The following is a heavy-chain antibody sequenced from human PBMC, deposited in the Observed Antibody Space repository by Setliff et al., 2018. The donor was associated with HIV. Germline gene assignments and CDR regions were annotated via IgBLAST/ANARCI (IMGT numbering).Heavy chain of an antibody. CDR1: RSTFNSHT. CDR3: ARVAWYYSFWSGLGDAFDI. Sequence: ASVKVSCKASRSTFNSHTINWVRQAPGQGLDWMGRIIPILGVANYAQRFQGKVTITADKSTSTAYMELTSLRFDDTAMYYCARVAWYYSFWSGLGDAFDIWGQGTMVTVSS. CDR2: IIPILGVA. J-gene: IGHJ3*02. V-gene: IGHV1-69*02. D-gene: IGHD3-3*01.